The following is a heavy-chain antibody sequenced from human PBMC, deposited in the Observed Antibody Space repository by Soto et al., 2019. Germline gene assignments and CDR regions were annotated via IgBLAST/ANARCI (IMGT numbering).Heavy chain of an antibody. CDR3: WTYYYDSSGSGY. Sequence: ASVKVCCTASGGSISSYAISWVRQEPGQGLEWMGGIIPIFGTANYAQKFQGRVTLTADESTSTAYMELSSLKTEDTALYYCWTYYYDSSGSGYWGQRPLVTVSS. CDR2: IIPIFGTA. V-gene: IGHV1-69*13. D-gene: IGHD3-22*01. CDR1: GGSISSYA. J-gene: IGHJ4*02.